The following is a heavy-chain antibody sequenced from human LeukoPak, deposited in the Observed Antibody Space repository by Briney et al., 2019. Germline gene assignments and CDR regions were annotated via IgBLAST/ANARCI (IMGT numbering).Heavy chain of an antibody. D-gene: IGHD2-2*01. CDR2: ISAYNGNT. Sequence: ASVKVSCKASGYTFTSYGISWVRQAPGQGLEWMGWISAYNGNTNYAQKLQGRVTMTTDTSTSTAYMELRSLRSDDTAVYYCARGGYCSSTSCYVFAFDIWGQGTMVTVSS. J-gene: IGHJ3*02. CDR3: ARGGYCSSTSCYVFAFDI. V-gene: IGHV1-18*01. CDR1: GYTFTSYG.